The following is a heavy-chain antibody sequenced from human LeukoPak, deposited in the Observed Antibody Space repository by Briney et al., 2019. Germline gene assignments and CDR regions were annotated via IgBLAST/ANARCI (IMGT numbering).Heavy chain of an antibody. J-gene: IGHJ4*02. V-gene: IGHV1-69*13. D-gene: IGHD6-19*01. CDR2: IIPIFGTA. CDR1: GGTLSSYA. Sequence: SVKVSCKASGGTLSSYAISWVRQAPGQGLEWMGGIIPIFGTANYAQKFQGRVTITADESTSTAYMELSSLRSEDTAVYYCAIQAVAGTGSDYWGQGTLVTVSS. CDR3: AIQAVAGTGSDY.